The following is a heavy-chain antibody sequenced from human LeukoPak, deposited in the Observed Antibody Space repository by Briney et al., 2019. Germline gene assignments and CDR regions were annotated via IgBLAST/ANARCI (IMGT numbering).Heavy chain of an antibody. V-gene: IGHV4-34*01. CDR3: ASLTLDY. Sequence: NPSETLSLTCAVYGGSFSGYYWSWIRQPPGKGLEWIGEINHSGSTNYNPSLKSRVTISVDTSKNQFSLKLSSVTAADTAVYYCASLTLDYWGQGTLVTVSS. CDR2: INHSGST. CDR1: GGSFSGYY. J-gene: IGHJ4*02.